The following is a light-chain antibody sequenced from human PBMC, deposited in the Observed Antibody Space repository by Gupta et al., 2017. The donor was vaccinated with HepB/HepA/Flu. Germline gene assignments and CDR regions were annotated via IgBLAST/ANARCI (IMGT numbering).Light chain of an antibody. CDR3: QRENSYPLT. CDR1: QDIDSY. J-gene: IGKJ4*01. Sequence: DIQMTQSPSSLSASVGDRVTITCRASQDIDSYLAWFQLKPGKAPKSLIYAASKVQSGVPSKFSGSASGTDFTLTITILHPEDFANYCCQRENSYPLTFGGGTKVEIK. CDR2: AAS. V-gene: IGKV1-16*02.